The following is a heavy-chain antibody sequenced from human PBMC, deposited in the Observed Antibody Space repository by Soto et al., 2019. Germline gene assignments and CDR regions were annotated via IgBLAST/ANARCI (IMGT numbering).Heavy chain of an antibody. CDR3: ARGQSGSYDWSYGMDV. D-gene: IGHD1-26*01. J-gene: IGHJ6*02. Sequence: PVGSLRLSCAASGFTFSSYDMHWVRQATGKGLEWVSAIGTAGDTYYPGSVKGRFTISRENAKNSLYLQMNSLRAGDTAVYYCARGQSGSYDWSYGMDVWGQGTTVTVSS. CDR1: GFTFSSYD. V-gene: IGHV3-13*01. CDR2: IGTAGDT.